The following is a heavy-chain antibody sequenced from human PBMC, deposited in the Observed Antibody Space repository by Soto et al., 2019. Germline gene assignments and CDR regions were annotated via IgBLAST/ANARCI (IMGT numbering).Heavy chain of an antibody. D-gene: IGHD5-12*01. CDR3: ARESRDGYNFDY. CDR2: ITPIFGTA. V-gene: IGHV1-69*13. CDR1: GGTFSSYA. Sequence: SVKVSCKASGGTFSSYAISWVRQAPGQGLEWMGGITPIFGTANYAQKFQGRVTITADESTSTAYMELSSLRSEDTAVYYCARESRDGYNFDYWGQGTLVTVSS. J-gene: IGHJ4*02.